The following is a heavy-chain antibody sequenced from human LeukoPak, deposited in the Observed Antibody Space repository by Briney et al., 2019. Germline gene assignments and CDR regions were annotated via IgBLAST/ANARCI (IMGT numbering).Heavy chain of an antibody. CDR1: SGSISSGSYY. D-gene: IGHD3-9*01. CDR2: IYTSGST. Sequence: SETLSLTCTVSSGSISSGSYYWSWIRQPAGKGLEWIGRIYTSGSTNYNPSLKSRVTISVDTSKNQFSLKLSSVTAADTAVYYCASTDILTGSIDYWGQGTLVTVSS. V-gene: IGHV4-61*02. CDR3: ASTDILTGSIDY. J-gene: IGHJ4*02.